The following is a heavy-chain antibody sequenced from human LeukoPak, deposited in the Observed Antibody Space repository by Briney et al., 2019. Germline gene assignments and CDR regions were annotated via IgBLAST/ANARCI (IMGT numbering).Heavy chain of an antibody. V-gene: IGHV4-31*03. CDR3: ARGFTGGALGYFDL. J-gene: IGHJ2*01. CDR1: GGSISSGGYY. D-gene: IGHD1-26*01. CDR2: IYYSGST. Sequence: SQTLSLTCTVSGGSISSGGYYWSWIRQHPVKGLEWIGYIYYSGSTYYNPSLKSRVTISVDTSKNQFSLKLSSVTAADTAVYYCARGFTGGALGYFDLWGRGTLVTVSS.